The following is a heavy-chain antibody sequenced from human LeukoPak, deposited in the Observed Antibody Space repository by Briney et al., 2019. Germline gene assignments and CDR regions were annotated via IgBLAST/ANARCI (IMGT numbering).Heavy chain of an antibody. Sequence: SVKVSCKASGGTFSNYAISWVRQAPGQGLEWMGGLIPLYGATNYTQRFQGRITITTDESTTTAYMELSSLRSEDTAVYFCAVGDPFNYYMDLWGKGTTVTVFS. J-gene: IGHJ6*03. D-gene: IGHD4-17*01. V-gene: IGHV1-69*05. CDR2: LIPLYGAT. CDR3: AVGDPFNYYMDL. CDR1: GGTFSNYA.